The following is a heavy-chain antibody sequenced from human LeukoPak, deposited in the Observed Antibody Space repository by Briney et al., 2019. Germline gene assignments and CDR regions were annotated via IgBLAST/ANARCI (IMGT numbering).Heavy chain of an antibody. CDR2: IYYSGST. Sequence: PSETLSLTCTVSGGSISSYYWSWIRQPPGKGLEWIGYIYYSGSTNYNPSLKSRVTISVDTSKNQFSLKLSSVTAADTAVYYCAREGSSGWFKRGGFDYWGQGTLVTVSS. CDR3: AREGSSGWFKRGGFDY. V-gene: IGHV4-59*01. CDR1: GGSISSYY. J-gene: IGHJ4*02. D-gene: IGHD6-19*01.